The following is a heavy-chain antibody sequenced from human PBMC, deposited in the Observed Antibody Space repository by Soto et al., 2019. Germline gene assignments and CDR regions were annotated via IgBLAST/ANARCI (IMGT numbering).Heavy chain of an antibody. CDR3: ATGPVPSRDIVVVPAATNWFDP. CDR2: FDPEDGET. V-gene: IGHV1-24*01. J-gene: IGHJ5*02. D-gene: IGHD2-2*01. Sequence: ASVKVSCKVSGYTLTELSMHWVRQAPGKGLEWMGGFDPEDGETIYAQKFQGRVTMTEDTSTDTAYMELSSLRSEDTAVYYCATGPVPSRDIVVVPAATNWFDPWLQRTLVTGSP. CDR1: GYTLTELS.